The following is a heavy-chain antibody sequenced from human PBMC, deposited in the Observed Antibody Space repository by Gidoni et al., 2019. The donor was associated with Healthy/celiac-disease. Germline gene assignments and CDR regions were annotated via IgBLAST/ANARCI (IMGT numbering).Heavy chain of an antibody. CDR3: ARGYYGSGSYSHYYGMDV. V-gene: IGHV3-20*04. CDR1: GFTFDDYG. D-gene: IGHD3-10*01. J-gene: IGHJ6*02. Sequence: EVQLVESGGGVVRPGGSLRLSCAASGFTFDDYGMSWVRQAPGKGLEWVSGINWNGGSTGYADSVKGRFTISRDNAKNSLYLQMNSLRAEDTALYYCARGYYGSGSYSHYYGMDVWGQGTTVTVSS. CDR2: INWNGGST.